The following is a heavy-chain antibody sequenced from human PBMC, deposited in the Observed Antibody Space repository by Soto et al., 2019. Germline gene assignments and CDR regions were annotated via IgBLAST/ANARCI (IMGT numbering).Heavy chain of an antibody. CDR1: GGSISSYY. J-gene: IGHJ6*03. D-gene: IGHD2-15*01. V-gene: IGHV4-59*01. CDR2: IYYSGST. CDR3: ARSYRRYCSGGSCYSYYYYYMDV. Sequence: QVQLQESGPGLVKPSETLSLTCTVSGGSISSYYWSWIRQPPGKGLEWIGYIYYSGSTNYNPSLNSRVTISVATSKNQFSLKLSYVTAADTAVYYCARSYRRYCSGGSCYSYYYYYMDVWGKGTTVTVSS.